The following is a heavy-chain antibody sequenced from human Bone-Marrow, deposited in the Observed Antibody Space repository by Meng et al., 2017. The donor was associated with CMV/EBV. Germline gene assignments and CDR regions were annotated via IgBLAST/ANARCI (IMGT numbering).Heavy chain of an antibody. Sequence: GGSLRLSCAASGFTFSSYAMHWVRQAPGKGLEWVAVISYDGSNKYYADSVKGRFTISRDNAKNTLYLQMNSLRAEDTAVYYCAMGSGSYSWGQGTLVTVSS. J-gene: IGHJ4*02. V-gene: IGHV3-30-3*01. CDR2: ISYDGSNK. D-gene: IGHD1-26*01. CDR3: AMGSGSYS. CDR1: GFTFSSYA.